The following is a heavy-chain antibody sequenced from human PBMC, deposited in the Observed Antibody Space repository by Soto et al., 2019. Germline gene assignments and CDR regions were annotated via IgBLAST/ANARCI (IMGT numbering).Heavy chain of an antibody. CDR3: ARWPRFGEWVGFDY. Sequence: QLQLQESGPGLVKPSETLSLTCTVSGGSISSSSYYWGWIRQPPGKGLEWIGCTYYSGSTYYNPSLKSRVTISVDTAKNQFSLKLSSVTAADTAVYYCARWPRFGEWVGFDYWGQGNLVTVSS. D-gene: IGHD3-10*01. J-gene: IGHJ4*02. CDR1: GGSISSSSYY. V-gene: IGHV4-39*01. CDR2: TYYSGST.